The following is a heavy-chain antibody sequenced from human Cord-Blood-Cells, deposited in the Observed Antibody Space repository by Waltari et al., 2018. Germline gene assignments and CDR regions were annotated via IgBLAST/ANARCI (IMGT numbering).Heavy chain of an antibody. J-gene: IGHJ4*02. CDR2: ISSEGGVR. D-gene: IGHD6-19*01. CDR3: SGDRGRGWDGCAY. Sequence: AQLVESGGGFVRPGGSLSLAGDASGFTYRRYWMHWVRQGPGKGLVRVPRISSEGGVRSYEDSVKGRFALWRDNAKNTLYLAVNGRRTECTAVDYWSGDRGRGWDGCAYCAQSTLFSGSS. CDR1: GFTYRRYW. V-gene: IGHV3-74*01.